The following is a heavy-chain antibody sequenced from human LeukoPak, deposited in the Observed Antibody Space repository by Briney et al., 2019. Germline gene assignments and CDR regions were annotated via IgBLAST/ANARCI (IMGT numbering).Heavy chain of an antibody. CDR3: ARDHYDFWSGYHRADAFDI. CDR1: GFTFNGYW. Sequence: GGSLRLSCAASGFTFNGYWMSWVRQAPGKGLEWVANIKQDGSEKYYVDSVRGRVTISRDNAKNSLYLQMNSLRAEDTALYYCARDHYDFWSGYHRADAFDIWGQGTMVTVSS. J-gene: IGHJ3*02. CDR2: IKQDGSEK. V-gene: IGHV3-7*03. D-gene: IGHD3-3*01.